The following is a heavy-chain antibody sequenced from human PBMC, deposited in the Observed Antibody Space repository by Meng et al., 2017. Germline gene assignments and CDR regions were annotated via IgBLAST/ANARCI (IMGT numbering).Heavy chain of an antibody. J-gene: IGHJ5*02. CDR3: ARQYSSSWYWFDP. Sequence: VQLVQSVAEVKKPGSRVKVSCKASGGIFSSYAIGWVRQAPGQGLEWMGGIIPIFGTANYAQKFQGRVTITADKSTSTAYMELSSLRSEDTAVYYCARQYSSSWYWFDPWGQGTLVTVSS. D-gene: IGHD6-13*01. V-gene: IGHV1-69*06. CDR2: IIPIFGTA. CDR1: GGIFSSYA.